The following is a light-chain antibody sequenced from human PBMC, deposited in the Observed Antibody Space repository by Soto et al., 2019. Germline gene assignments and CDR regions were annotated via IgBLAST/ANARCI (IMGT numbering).Light chain of an antibody. CDR2: DAS. J-gene: IGKJ4*01. CDR3: QQYGSSPT. V-gene: IGKV3-20*01. CDR1: QSVTSSY. Sequence: EIVLTQSPGTLSLSPGERATLSCRASQSVTSSYLAWYQQKPGQAPRLLIYDASSRATGIPDRFSGSGSGTDFTLTISRLELEDFAVYYCQQYGSSPTFGGGTKVEIK.